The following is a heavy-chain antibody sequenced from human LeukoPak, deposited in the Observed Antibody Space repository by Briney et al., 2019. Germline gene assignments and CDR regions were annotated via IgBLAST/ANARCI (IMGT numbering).Heavy chain of an antibody. CDR2: RNPNSGRT. D-gene: IGHD6-13*01. CDR3: ARGPVSTHGMDA. V-gene: IGHV1-8*01. CDR1: GYTFTNYD. J-gene: IGHJ6*02. Sequence: GASVKVSCKASGYTFTNYDINWVRQATGQGLEWMGWRNPNSGRTGFAQKFQGRLTMTADTSISTAYMELSSLTTDDTAVYYCARGPVSTHGMDAWGQGTTVTVSS.